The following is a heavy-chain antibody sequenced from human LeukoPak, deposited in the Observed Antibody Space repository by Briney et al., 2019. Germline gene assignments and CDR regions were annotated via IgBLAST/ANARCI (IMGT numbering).Heavy chain of an antibody. J-gene: IGHJ4*02. V-gene: IGHV3-23*01. Sequence: GGSLRLSCAASGFTFSSYAMSWVRQAPGKGLEWVSAISGSGDSTCYGDSVKGRFTISRDNSKNTLYLQMNSLRAEDTAVCYCAKTRPLDSSSWSHGDYWGQGTLVTVSS. CDR3: AKTRPLDSSSWSHGDY. CDR1: GFTFSSYA. D-gene: IGHD6-13*01. CDR2: ISGSGDST.